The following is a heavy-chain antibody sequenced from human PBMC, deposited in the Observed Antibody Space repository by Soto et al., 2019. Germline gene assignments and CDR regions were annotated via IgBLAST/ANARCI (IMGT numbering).Heavy chain of an antibody. CDR1: GFTFSSYS. J-gene: IGHJ6*02. CDR3: AGLAVAGPLSYDCSGMDV. CDR2: ISHDGSIK. D-gene: IGHD6-19*01. V-gene: IGHV3-30-3*01. Sequence: QVQVVESGGGVVQPGRSLRLSCAASGFTFSSYSMQWVRQAPGKGLEWVAGISHDGSIKYYADSVKGRFSISRDNSKNTVYLQMSSLRVEDTAVYYCAGLAVAGPLSYDCSGMDVWGQGTTVTGS.